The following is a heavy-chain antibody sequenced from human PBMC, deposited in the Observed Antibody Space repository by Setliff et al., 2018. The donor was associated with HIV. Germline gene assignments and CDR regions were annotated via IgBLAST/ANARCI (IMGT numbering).Heavy chain of an antibody. CDR2: MMTIFSTT. V-gene: IGHV1-69*05. CDR3: ATAGAGGSYQRASALDV. D-gene: IGHD1-26*01. J-gene: IGHJ3*01. Sequence: SVKVSCKSSAGSFSIFAINWVRQAPGQGLEWMGGMMTIFSTTNYARKFQGRVTITTDESTGTAYMELSNLRSEDTAVYYCATAGAGGSYQRASALDVWGQGTMVTVS. CDR1: AGSFSIFA.